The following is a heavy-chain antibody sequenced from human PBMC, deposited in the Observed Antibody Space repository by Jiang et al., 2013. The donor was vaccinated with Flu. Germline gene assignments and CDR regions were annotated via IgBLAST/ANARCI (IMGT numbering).Heavy chain of an antibody. D-gene: IGHD6-13*01. J-gene: IGHJ4*02. Sequence: LLKPSETLSLTCAVYGGSFSGYYWSWIRQPPGKGLEWIGEINHSGSTNYNPSLKSRVTISVDTSKNQFSLKLSSVTAADTAVYYCARDSNTTPADFWGQGTLVTVSS. CDR3: ARDSNTTPADF. CDR1: GGSFSGYY. V-gene: IGHV4-34*01. CDR2: INHSGST.